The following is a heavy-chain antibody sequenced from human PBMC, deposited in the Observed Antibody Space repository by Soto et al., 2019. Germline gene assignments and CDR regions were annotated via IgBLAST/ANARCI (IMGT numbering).Heavy chain of an antibody. Sequence: ASVKVSCKASGYTFTGYFMHWLRHGPGQGLEWMGRINPNTGATNYAQKFQGRVTMTRDTSISTAYMELSRLRSDDTAVYYCARAVRVIENWFDPWGQGPMVTV. V-gene: IGHV1-2*06. CDR1: GYTFTGYF. J-gene: IGHJ5*02. CDR3: ARAVRVIENWFDP. D-gene: IGHD3-10*01. CDR2: INPNTGAT.